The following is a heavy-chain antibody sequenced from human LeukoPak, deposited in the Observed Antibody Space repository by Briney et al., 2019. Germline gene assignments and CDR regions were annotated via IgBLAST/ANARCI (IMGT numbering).Heavy chain of an antibody. CDR3: ARGFISDYGDYDALDI. Sequence: GESLKISCKGSGYSFTSYWIGWVRQMPGKGLEWMGIIYPGDSDTRYRPSFQGQVTISADKSISTAYLQWSSLKASDTAMYYCARGFISDYGDYDALDIWGQGTMVTVSS. CDR1: GYSFTSYW. J-gene: IGHJ3*02. V-gene: IGHV5-51*01. D-gene: IGHD4-17*01. CDR2: IYPGDSDT.